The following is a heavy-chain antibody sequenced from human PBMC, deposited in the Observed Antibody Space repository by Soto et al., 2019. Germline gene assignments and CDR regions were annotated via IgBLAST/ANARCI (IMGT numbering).Heavy chain of an antibody. V-gene: IGHV3-21*06. Sequence: GGSLRLSCAASGFTFTRYSMNWVRQAPGRGLEWVSSISSTTNYIYYGDSMKGRFTISRDNAKNSLYLEINSLRAEDTAVYYCARESEDLTSNFDYWGQGTLVTVSS. CDR1: GFTFTRYS. CDR3: ARESEDLTSNFDY. J-gene: IGHJ4*02. CDR2: ISSTTNYI.